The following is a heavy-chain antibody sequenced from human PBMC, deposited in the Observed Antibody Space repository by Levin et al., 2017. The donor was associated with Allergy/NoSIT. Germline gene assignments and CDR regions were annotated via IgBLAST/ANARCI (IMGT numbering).Heavy chain of an antibody. CDR2: IYYSGST. D-gene: IGHD3-16*01. V-gene: IGHV4-59*01. CDR3: AVGGIDDFDI. CDR1: GGSISSYY. Sequence: PSETLSLTCTVSGGSISSYYWSWIRQPPGKGLEWIGNIYYSGSTKYNPSLKSRVTISVDTSKKQFSLKLSSVTAADTAVYYCAVGGIDDFDIWGQGTMVTVSS. J-gene: IGHJ3*02.